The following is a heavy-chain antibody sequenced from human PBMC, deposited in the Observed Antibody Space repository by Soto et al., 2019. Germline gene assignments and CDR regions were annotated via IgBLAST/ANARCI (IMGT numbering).Heavy chain of an antibody. Sequence: SETLSLTCTVSGGSISSGGYYWSWIRQHPGKGLEWIGYIYYSGSTYYNPSLKSRVTISVDTSKNQFSLKPSSVTATDTAVYYCARGGAYYYGSGSFTYFDYWGQGTLVTVSS. CDR3: ARGGAYYYGSGSFTYFDY. CDR2: IYYSGST. J-gene: IGHJ4*02. CDR1: GGSISSGGYY. D-gene: IGHD3-10*01. V-gene: IGHV4-31*03.